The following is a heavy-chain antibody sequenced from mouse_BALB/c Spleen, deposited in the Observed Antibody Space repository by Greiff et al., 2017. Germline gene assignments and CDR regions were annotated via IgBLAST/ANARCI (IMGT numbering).Heavy chain of an antibody. CDR3: NAATVVAPYYFDY. Sequence: EVQLQESGAELVRSGASVKLSCTASGFNIKDYYMHWVKQRPEQGLEWIGWIDPENGDTEYAPKFQGKATMTADTSSNTAYLQLSSLTSEDTAVYYCNAATVVAPYYFDYWGQGTTLTVSA. CDR1: GFNIKDYY. V-gene: IGHV14-4*02. J-gene: IGHJ2*01. CDR2: IDPENGDT. D-gene: IGHD1-1*01.